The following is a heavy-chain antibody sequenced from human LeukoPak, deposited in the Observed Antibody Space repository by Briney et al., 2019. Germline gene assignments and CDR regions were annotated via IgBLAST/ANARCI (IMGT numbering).Heavy chain of an antibody. V-gene: IGHV3-30*18. Sequence: GGSLRLSCEASGFTFSYYGIHWVGQAPDKGLEGVAVISDDGTTTFYADSVKGRITISRDNSKNTLYLQMNSLRADDTAVYYCAKDQGSGWFGGFDIWGQGTMVTVSS. CDR3: AKDQGSGWFGGFDI. J-gene: IGHJ3*02. CDR2: ISDDGTTT. D-gene: IGHD6-19*01. CDR1: GFTFSYYG.